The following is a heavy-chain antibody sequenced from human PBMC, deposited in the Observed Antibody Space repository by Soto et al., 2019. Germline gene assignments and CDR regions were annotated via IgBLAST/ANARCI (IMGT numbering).Heavy chain of an antibody. V-gene: IGHV4-34*01. CDR3: ARERSTWYYYGSGSYYGMDV. J-gene: IGHJ6*02. D-gene: IGHD3-10*01. Sequence: SETLSLTCAVYGGSFSGYYWSWIRQPPGKGLEWIGEINHSGSTNYNPSLKSRVTISVDTSKNQFSLKLSSVTAADTAVYYCARERSTWYYYGSGSYYGMDVWGQGTTVT. CDR2: INHSGST. CDR1: GGSFSGYY.